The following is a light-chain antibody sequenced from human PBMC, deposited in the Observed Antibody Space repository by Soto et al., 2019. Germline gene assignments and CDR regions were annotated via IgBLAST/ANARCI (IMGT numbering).Light chain of an antibody. CDR1: QSVTSSF. Sequence: EIVLTQSPGTLSLSPGERATLSCRASQSVTSSFLAWYQQKPGQAPRLLIYGASSRATGIPDRFSGSGSGTDFTITISRLEPEDVAVYYCQQYDSSPLTFGGGTQVEIK. J-gene: IGKJ4*01. CDR3: QQYDSSPLT. CDR2: GAS. V-gene: IGKV3-20*01.